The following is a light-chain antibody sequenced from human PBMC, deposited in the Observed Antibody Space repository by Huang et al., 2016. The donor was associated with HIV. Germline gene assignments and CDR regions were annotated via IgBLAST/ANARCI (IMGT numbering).Light chain of an antibody. CDR3: QQYNNWPPYD. CDR2: GAS. Sequence: DMVMTQSPGTLSVSPGERATLPCRASQSVKKNLAWYQQKPGQAPRLLVSGASTRDTGVPARFSGNVSETEFTLTITSVQSEDSAVYYCQQYNNWPPYDFGQGTKLEIK. V-gene: IGKV3-15*01. CDR1: QSVKKN. J-gene: IGKJ2*01.